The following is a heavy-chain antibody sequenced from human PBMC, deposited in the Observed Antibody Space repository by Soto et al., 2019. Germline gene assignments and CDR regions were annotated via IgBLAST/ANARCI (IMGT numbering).Heavy chain of an antibody. Sequence: GGSLRLSCAASGFTFSSYAMSWVRQAPGKGLEWVSAISGSGGSTYYADSVKGRFTISRDNSKNTLYLQMNSLRAEDTAVYYCAKDNYVDTAMVTSYYFDYWGQGTLVTVSS. D-gene: IGHD5-18*01. CDR3: AKDNYVDTAMVTSYYFDY. CDR2: ISGSGGST. V-gene: IGHV3-23*01. J-gene: IGHJ4*02. CDR1: GFTFSSYA.